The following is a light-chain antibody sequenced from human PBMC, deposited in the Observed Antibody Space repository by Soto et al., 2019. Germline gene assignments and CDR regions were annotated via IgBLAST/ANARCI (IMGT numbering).Light chain of an antibody. V-gene: IGKV1-8*01. CDR2: DAS. CDR1: QGISSY. Sequence: AIRMTPSPSSFSASTVDRVTITCRASQGISSYLAWYQQKPGKAPKLLIYDASNLETGVPSRFSGSGSGTDFTLTISCLQSEDFATYYCQQYYSYLYTFGQGTRLEIK. CDR3: QQYYSYLYT. J-gene: IGKJ5*01.